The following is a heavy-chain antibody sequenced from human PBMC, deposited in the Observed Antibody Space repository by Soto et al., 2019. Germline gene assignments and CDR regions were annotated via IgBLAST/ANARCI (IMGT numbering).Heavy chain of an antibody. D-gene: IGHD1-26*01. Sequence: QVQLVQSGAEVKKPGASVKVSCKASGYTFTSYGLSWVRQAPGQGLEWMGRISAYNYNTNYAQKLQGRVTMTTDTGTMTAYMELRSVRSDDTALYYCARVVGALGHWFDPWGQGTLVTASS. V-gene: IGHV1-18*01. CDR1: GYTFTSYG. CDR3: ARVVGALGHWFDP. J-gene: IGHJ5*02. CDR2: ISAYNYNT.